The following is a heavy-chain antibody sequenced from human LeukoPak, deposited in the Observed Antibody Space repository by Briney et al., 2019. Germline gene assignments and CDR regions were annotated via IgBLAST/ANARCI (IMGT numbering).Heavy chain of an antibody. D-gene: IGHD6-19*01. CDR2: IYYSGST. CDR3: ARETKLMGYSSGLGFNY. Sequence: PSETLSLTCTVSGGSISSSSYYWGWLRQPPGKGLEWFVSIYYSGSTYYNPSLKSRVTISVDTSKNQFSLKLSSVTAADTAVYYCARETKLMGYSSGLGFNYWGQGTLVTVSS. CDR1: GGSISSSSYY. J-gene: IGHJ4*02. V-gene: IGHV4-39*07.